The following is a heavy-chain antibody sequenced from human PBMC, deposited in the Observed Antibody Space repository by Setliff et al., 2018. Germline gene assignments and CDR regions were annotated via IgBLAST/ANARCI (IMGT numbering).Heavy chain of an antibody. CDR3: AGGYYNFLSGYYTPYYFDY. J-gene: IGHJ4*02. Sequence: TLSLTCTVSGGSISSGSNYWSWIRQPAGRGLEWIGHIDPSGNTNYHPSLKSRLTISVDTSKNQFSLSLSSVTAADTAVYYCAGGYYNFLSGYYTPYYFDYWGQGTLVTVSS. CDR1: GGSISSGSNY. V-gene: IGHV4-61*09. CDR2: IDPSGNT. D-gene: IGHD3-3*01.